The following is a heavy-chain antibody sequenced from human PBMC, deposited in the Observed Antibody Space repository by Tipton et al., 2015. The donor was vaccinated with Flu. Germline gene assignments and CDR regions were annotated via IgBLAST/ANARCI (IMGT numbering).Heavy chain of an antibody. CDR2: IHGVDST. J-gene: IGHJ4*02. Sequence: AVSGFTVSPNYMSWVRQAPGKGLEWVSAIHGVDSTYYADSVKGRFTISRDNSKNTLYLQMNTLSPEDTAVYFCARGTSVTNFFDYWGQGTLVTVSS. V-gene: IGHV3-66*01. CDR3: ARGTSVTNFFDY. CDR1: GFTVSPNY. D-gene: IGHD4-17*01.